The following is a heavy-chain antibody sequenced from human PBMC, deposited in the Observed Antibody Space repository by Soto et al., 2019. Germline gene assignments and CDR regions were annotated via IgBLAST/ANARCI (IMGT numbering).Heavy chain of an antibody. D-gene: IGHD3-10*01. J-gene: IGHJ4*02. CDR3: ARACLGWCGGLLSTHFDY. Sequence: SETLSLTCTVSGGSISSGGYYWSWIRQHPGKGLEWIGCIYYSGSTYYNPSLKSRVTISVDTSKNQFSLKLSSVTAADAAVYYWARACLGWCGGLLSTHFDYWGRGTLVPVSA. CDR2: IYYSGST. CDR1: GGSISSGGYY. V-gene: IGHV4-31*03.